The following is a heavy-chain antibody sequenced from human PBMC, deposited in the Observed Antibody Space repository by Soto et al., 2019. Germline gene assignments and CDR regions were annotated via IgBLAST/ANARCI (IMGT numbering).Heavy chain of an antibody. CDR3: AKEYIVTTIADAFDI. CDR2: ISGSSSST. V-gene: IGHV3-23*01. Sequence: EVQLLESGGGLVQPGGSLRLSCAASGFTFNSCAMTWVRQAPGKGLEWVSTISGSSSSTFYADSVKGRFTTSRDNSKNMLYLQMDSLRAEDTAVYYCAKEYIVTTIADAFDIWGQGTMVTVSS. CDR1: GFTFNSCA. D-gene: IGHD5-12*01. J-gene: IGHJ3*02.